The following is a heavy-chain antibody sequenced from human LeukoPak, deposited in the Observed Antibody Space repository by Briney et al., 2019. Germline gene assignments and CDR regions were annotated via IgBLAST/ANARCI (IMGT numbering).Heavy chain of an antibody. CDR3: ARVGYSSSWYTRMPWYFDL. CDR1: GGSISSYY. D-gene: IGHD6-13*01. J-gene: IGHJ2*01. CDR2: INHSGST. V-gene: IGHV4-34*01. Sequence: KTSETLSLTCAVSGGSISSYYWNWIRQPPGKGLEWIGEINHSGSTNYNPSLKSRVTISVDTSKNQFSLKLSSVTAADTAVYYCARVGYSSSWYTRMPWYFDLWGRGTLVTVSS.